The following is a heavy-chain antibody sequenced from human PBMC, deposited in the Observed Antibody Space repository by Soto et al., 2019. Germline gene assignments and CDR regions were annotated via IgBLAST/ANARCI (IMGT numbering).Heavy chain of an antibody. CDR2: IDGSGSHT. D-gene: IGHD3-16*01. CDR3: ARDRPDLITDYHPMFDQ. CDR1: GFTFSSYA. V-gene: IGHV3-23*01. Sequence: GGSLRLSCAASGFTFSSYAMSWVRQAPGKGLEWVSAIDGSGSHTYYADSVKGRVTISRDNSRNTLFLQMSALRAEDTALYYCARDRPDLITDYHPMFDQWGQGTLVTVSS. J-gene: IGHJ4*02.